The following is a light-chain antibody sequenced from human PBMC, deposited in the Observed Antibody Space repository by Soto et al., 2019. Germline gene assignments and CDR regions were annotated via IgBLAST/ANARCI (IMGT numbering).Light chain of an antibody. Sequence: DIQMTQSPSTLSASVGHRVTITCRASQSISSWLAWYQQKPGKAPKLMIYKASSLESGVPSRFSGSGSGTEFPLTIRSLQPEDFATYYGQQYNSYPITVGQGTRLESK. J-gene: IGKJ5*01. CDR1: QSISSW. V-gene: IGKV1-5*03. CDR2: KAS. CDR3: QQYNSYPIT.